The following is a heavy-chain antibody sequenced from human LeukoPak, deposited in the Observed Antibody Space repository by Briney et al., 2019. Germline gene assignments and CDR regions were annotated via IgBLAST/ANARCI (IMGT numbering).Heavy chain of an antibody. Sequence: SVKVSCKTSGDTFNNYALSWVRQAPGQGLEWMGGIIPIFGTTTFAQRFQGRLTITADKSTSTAYMELSGLRSEDTAVYYCARVGGDDIRRGELLLLRCYFDHWGQGTLVTVSS. CDR1: GDTFNNYA. D-gene: IGHD3-10*01. J-gene: IGHJ4*02. V-gene: IGHV1-69*06. CDR2: IIPIFGTT. CDR3: ARVGGDDIRRGELLLLRCYFDH.